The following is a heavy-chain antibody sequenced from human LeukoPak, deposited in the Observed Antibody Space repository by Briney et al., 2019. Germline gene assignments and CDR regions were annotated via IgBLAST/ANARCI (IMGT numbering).Heavy chain of an antibody. CDR3: ARDGGSYSDIAEYFQH. V-gene: IGHV4-61*01. CDR2: IYHSGNT. D-gene: IGHD4-17*01. Sequence: PSETLSLTCTVSGGSFSSGPYYWSWLRQPPGKGLDWLGYIYHSGNTNYNPSLKSRVTISVDRTKNQFSLKLSSVTTADTAVYDCARDGGSYSDIAEYFQHWGQGTLVTVSS. CDR1: GGSFSSGPYY. J-gene: IGHJ1*01.